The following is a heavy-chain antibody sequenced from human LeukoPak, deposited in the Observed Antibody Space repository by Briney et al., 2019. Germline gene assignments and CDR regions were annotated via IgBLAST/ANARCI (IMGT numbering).Heavy chain of an antibody. CDR3: AKDKGSGTYPPY. CDR2: ISGSGGST. J-gene: IGHJ4*02. CDR1: GFTFSSFA. D-gene: IGHD1-26*01. Sequence: GGSLRLSCAASGFTFSSFALSWVRQGPGKGLEWVSGISGSGGSTYYADSVKGRFTISRDNSNNRLYLQMNSLRAEDTAVYYCAKDKGSGTYPPYGGQGTLVTVSS. V-gene: IGHV3-23*01.